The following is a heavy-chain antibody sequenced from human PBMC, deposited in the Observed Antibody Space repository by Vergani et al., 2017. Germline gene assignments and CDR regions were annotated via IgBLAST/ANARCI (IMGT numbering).Heavy chain of an antibody. CDR1: GFTFSSYA. V-gene: IGHV3-23*01. CDR2: IRGSGGST. Sequence: EVQLLESGGGLVQPGGSLRLSCAASGFTFSSYAMSWVRQAPGKGLEWVSAIRGSGGSTYYADSVKGRFTISRDNSKNMLYLQMNSLRAEYTAVYYCAKAGIVVPASITGIRAYYYYYMDVWGKGTTVTVSS. D-gene: IGHD2-2*01. CDR3: AKAGIVVPASITGIRAYYYYYMDV. J-gene: IGHJ6*03.